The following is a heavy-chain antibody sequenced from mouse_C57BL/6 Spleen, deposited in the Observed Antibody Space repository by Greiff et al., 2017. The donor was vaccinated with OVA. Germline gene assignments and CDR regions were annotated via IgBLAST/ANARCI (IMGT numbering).Heavy chain of an antibody. CDR2: INPNNGGT. CDR3: ARQRQLRLHAMDY. V-gene: IGHV1-26*01. Sequence: EVQLQQSGPELVKPGASVKISCKASGYTFTDYYMNWVKQSHGKSLEWIGDINPNNGGTSYNQKFKGKATLTVDKSSSTAYMELRSLTSEDSAVYYCARQRQLRLHAMDYWGQGTSVTVSS. J-gene: IGHJ4*01. CDR1: GYTFTDYY. D-gene: IGHD3-2*02.